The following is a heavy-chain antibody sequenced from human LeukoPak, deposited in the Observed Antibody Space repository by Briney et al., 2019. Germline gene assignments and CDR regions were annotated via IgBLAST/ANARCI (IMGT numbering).Heavy chain of an antibody. CDR2: ISGNSIYI. V-gene: IGHV3-21*01. CDR3: ASFETVAAYPFDY. Sequence: PGGSLRLSCAASGFTFSSYSMNWVRQAPGKGLEWVSSISGNSIYIYYADSVKGRFTISRDNAKNSLYLQMSSLRVADTAVYYCASFETVAAYPFDYWGQGTLVTVPS. D-gene: IGHD6-19*01. J-gene: IGHJ4*02. CDR1: GFTFSSYS.